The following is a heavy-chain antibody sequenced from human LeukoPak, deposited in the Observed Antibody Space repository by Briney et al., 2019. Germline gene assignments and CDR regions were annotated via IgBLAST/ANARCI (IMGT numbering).Heavy chain of an antibody. V-gene: IGHV4-39*07. D-gene: IGHD6-19*01. CDR1: GGSISSSSYY. Sequence: SETLSLTCTVSGGSISSSSYYWGWIRQPPGKGLEWIGSIYYSGSTYYNPSLESRVTISVDTSKNQFSLKLSSVTAADTAVYYCARDRIAVATDYWGQGTLVTVSS. J-gene: IGHJ4*02. CDR3: ARDRIAVATDY. CDR2: IYYSGST.